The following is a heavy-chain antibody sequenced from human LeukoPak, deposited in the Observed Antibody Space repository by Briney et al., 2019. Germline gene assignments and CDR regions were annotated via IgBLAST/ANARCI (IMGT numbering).Heavy chain of an antibody. Sequence: SGGSLRLSCVASGFTFSTYNMNWVRQAPGKGLEWIGNIYYSGSTYYNPSLKSRVTISVDTSKNQFSLKLSSVTAADTAVYYCARAGSHYYGSPFDYWGQGTLVTVSS. CDR2: IYYSGST. CDR1: GFTFSTYN. CDR3: ARAGSHYYGSPFDY. J-gene: IGHJ4*02. D-gene: IGHD3-10*01. V-gene: IGHV4-59*12.